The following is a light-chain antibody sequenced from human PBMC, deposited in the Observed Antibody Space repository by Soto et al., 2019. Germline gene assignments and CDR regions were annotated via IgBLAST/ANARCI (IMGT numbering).Light chain of an antibody. CDR1: QSVNSDY. Sequence: ESGLTQSPGTLSLFPGERATLSCRATQSVNSDYLACYQHKPGQAPMLLIFIASRWVTGLPDTFSGSGSGTDFTLTISRLEPEDFAVYYWQQHGTYPWTFGKGNEVEIQ. V-gene: IGKV3-20*01. CDR3: QQHGTYPWT. CDR2: IAS. J-gene: IGKJ1*01.